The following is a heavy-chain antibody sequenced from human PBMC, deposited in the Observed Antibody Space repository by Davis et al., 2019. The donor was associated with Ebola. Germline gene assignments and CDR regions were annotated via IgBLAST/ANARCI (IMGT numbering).Heavy chain of an antibody. Sequence: GESLKISCAASGFTFSGYSMSWVRQAPGQGLEWVAKIKEDGSEKLEVDSVKGRFTISRDNAKDSLYLQMNSLRAEDTAVYYCARGSTTVTTPLDYWGQGTLVTVSS. CDR1: GFTFSGYS. CDR2: IKEDGSEK. V-gene: IGHV3-7*03. CDR3: ARGSTTVTTPLDY. D-gene: IGHD4-17*01. J-gene: IGHJ4*02.